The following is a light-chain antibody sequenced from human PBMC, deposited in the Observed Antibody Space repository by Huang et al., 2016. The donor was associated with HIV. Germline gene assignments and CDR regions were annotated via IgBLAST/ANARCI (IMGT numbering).Light chain of an antibody. CDR2: DAS. V-gene: IGKV1-33*01. CDR1: QDISNY. J-gene: IGKJ4*01. Sequence: DIQMTQSPSSLSASVGDRVTITCQASQDISNYLNWYQQKPGKAPKLRIYDASNLETGVPSRFSGSGSGTDFTFTISSLQPEDIATYYCQQYDNLPRFGGGTKVEIK. CDR3: QQYDNLPR.